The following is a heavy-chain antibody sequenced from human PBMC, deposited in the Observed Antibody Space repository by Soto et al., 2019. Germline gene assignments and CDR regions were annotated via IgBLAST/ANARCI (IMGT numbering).Heavy chain of an antibody. J-gene: IGHJ4*02. Sequence: QVQLQQWGAGLLKPSETLSLTCAVYGGSFSGYYWSWIRQPPGKGLEWIGEINHRGSIKYNPSLKSRLTISVDTSKNQFSLRLSSVTVADTAVYYCARVDDYWGQGSLVTVSA. CDR2: INHRGSI. CDR1: GGSFSGYY. CDR3: ARVDDY. V-gene: IGHV4-34*01.